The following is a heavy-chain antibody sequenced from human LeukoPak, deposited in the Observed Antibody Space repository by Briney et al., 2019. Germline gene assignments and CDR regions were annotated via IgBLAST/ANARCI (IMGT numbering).Heavy chain of an antibody. CDR3: ANDWLFDSSGPQNFDY. V-gene: IGHV3-23*01. CDR2: ISGSGGST. Sequence: GGSLRLSCAASGFTFSGYAMSWVRQAPGKGLEWVSAISGSGGSTYYADSVKGRFTISRDNSKNTLYLQMNSLRAEDTAVYYCANDWLFDSSGPQNFDYWGQGTLVTVSS. CDR1: GFTFSGYA. D-gene: IGHD6-19*01. J-gene: IGHJ4*02.